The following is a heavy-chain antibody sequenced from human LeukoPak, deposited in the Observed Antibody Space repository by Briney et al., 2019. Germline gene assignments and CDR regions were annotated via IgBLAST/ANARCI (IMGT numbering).Heavy chain of an antibody. CDR3: AKVAGRGDY. CDR2: ISNSGEST. J-gene: IGHJ4*02. V-gene: IGHV3-23*01. D-gene: IGHD2-15*01. CDR1: GFIFTSYA. Sequence: TGGSLRLSCAASGFIFTSYAMVWVRQAPGKGLEWVSGISNSGESTYYAVSVKGRFTISRDNSKNMLYLQMNSLRAEDTALYFCAKVAGRGDYWGQGTLATVSS.